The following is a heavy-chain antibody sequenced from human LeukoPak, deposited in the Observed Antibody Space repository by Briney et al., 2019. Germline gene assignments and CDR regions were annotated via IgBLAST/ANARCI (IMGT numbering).Heavy chain of an antibody. CDR1: GYTFTSYG. CDR3: ARAAYYYDSSPNWFDP. Sequence: ASVKVSCKASGYTFTSYGIGWVRQAPGQGLEWMGWISAYNGNTNYAQKLQGRVTMTTDTSTSTAYMELRSLRSDDTAVYYCARAAYYYDSSPNWFDPWGQGTLVTVSS. D-gene: IGHD3-22*01. J-gene: IGHJ5*02. V-gene: IGHV1-18*01. CDR2: ISAYNGNT.